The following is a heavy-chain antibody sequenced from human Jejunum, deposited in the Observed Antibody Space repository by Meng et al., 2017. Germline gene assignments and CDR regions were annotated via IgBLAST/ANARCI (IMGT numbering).Heavy chain of an antibody. Sequence: ESLKISCTVSGASISGYYWSWIRQPPGKGLEWIAHIYYSGSTYHNPSLESRVTISVDTSKNQFALKLNSVTAADTAVYYCARFERLDNAGYYLDYWGQGTLVTVSS. D-gene: IGHD3-9*01. CDR1: GASISGYY. CDR2: IYYSGST. V-gene: IGHV4-59*01. CDR3: ARFERLDNAGYYLDY. J-gene: IGHJ4*02.